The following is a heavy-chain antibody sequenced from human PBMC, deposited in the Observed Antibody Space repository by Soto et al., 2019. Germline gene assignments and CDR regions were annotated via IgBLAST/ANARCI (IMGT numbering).Heavy chain of an antibody. CDR3: ARDPIRNGYNNGLDY. Sequence: GASVKVSCKASGYTFTTYYIHWVRQAPGQGLEWMALINPIGGSTRYSQKFQGRLTLTLDTSTSTVYIDLGSLRSDDTAVYYCARDPIRNGYNNGLDYWGQGTLVTVSS. D-gene: IGHD4-4*01. J-gene: IGHJ4*02. CDR2: INPIGGST. V-gene: IGHV1-46*01. CDR1: GYTFTTYY.